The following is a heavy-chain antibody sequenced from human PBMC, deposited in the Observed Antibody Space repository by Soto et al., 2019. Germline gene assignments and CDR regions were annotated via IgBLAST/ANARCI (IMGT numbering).Heavy chain of an antibody. CDR2: MYYNGNT. V-gene: IGHV4-59*01. CDR1: GGSISSNY. D-gene: IGHD3-10*01. J-gene: IGHJ5*01. CDR3: ARDYFGSARFDS. Sequence: SETLSLTCTVSGGSISSNYWSWIRQPPGKGLEWIGYMYYNGNTNYNPSLKSRVTMSVDTSKNQFSLKLSSVTAADTAVYYCARDYFGSARFDSWGQGTLVT.